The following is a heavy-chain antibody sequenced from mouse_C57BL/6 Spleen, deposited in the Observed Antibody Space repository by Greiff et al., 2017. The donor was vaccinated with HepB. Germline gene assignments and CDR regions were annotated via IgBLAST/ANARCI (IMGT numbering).Heavy chain of an antibody. CDR1: GYTFTSYD. Sequence: VQLQESGPELVKPGASVKLSCKASGYTFTSYDINWVKQRPGQGLEWIGWIYPRDGSTKYNEKFKGKATLTVDTSSSTAYMELHSLTSEDSAVYFVARGGPNYYGYPFDYWGQGTTLTVSS. CDR3: ARGGPNYYGYPFDY. CDR2: IYPRDGST. J-gene: IGHJ2*01. D-gene: IGHD2-2*01. V-gene: IGHV1-85*01.